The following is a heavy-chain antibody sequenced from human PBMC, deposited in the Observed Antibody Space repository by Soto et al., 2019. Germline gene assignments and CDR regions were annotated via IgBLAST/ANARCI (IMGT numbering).Heavy chain of an antibody. Sequence: PGGSLRLSCAAPGFTFSSDGMHWVRQAPGKGLEWVAVIWYDGSNKYYADSVKGRFTISRDNSKNTLYLQMNSLRAEDTAVYYCAREPMVRGVIIIGDIDYWGQGTLVTVSS. D-gene: IGHD3-10*01. CDR1: GFTFSSDG. CDR3: AREPMVRGVIIIGDIDY. CDR2: IWYDGSNK. J-gene: IGHJ4*02. V-gene: IGHV3-33*01.